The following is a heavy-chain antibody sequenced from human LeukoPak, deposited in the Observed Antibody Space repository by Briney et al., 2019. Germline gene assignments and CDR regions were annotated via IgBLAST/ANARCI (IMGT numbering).Heavy chain of an antibody. Sequence: QSGGSLRLSCAASGFTFSSYGMHWVRQAPGKGLEWVAVISYDGSNKYYADSVKGRFTISRDNSKNTLYLQMNSLRAEDTAVYHCASGGGYEFDIWGQGTMVTVSS. CDR2: ISYDGSNK. CDR3: ASGGGYEFDI. J-gene: IGHJ3*02. D-gene: IGHD5-12*01. V-gene: IGHV3-30*03. CDR1: GFTFSSYG.